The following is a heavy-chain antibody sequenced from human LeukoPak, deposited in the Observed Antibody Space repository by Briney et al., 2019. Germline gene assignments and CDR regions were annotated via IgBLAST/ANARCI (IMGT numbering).Heavy chain of an antibody. J-gene: IGHJ6*03. Sequence: SETLSLTCAVYGGSFSGYYWSWIRQPPGKGLEWIGEINHSGSTNYNPSLKSRVTISVDTSKNQFSLKLSSVTAADTAVYYCARDEGDYMDVWGKGTTVTISS. CDR2: INHSGST. CDR3: ARDEGDYMDV. V-gene: IGHV4-34*01. CDR1: GGSFSGYY.